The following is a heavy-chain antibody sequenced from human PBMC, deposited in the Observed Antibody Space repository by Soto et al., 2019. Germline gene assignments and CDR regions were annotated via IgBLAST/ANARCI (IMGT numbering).Heavy chain of an antibody. CDR1: GFTFSSYE. CDR2: ISSSGSTI. CDR3: VRNRRRSDY. J-gene: IGHJ4*02. D-gene: IGHD1-1*01. Sequence: EVQLVESGGGLVQPGGSLRLSCAASGFTFSSYEMNWVRQAPGKGLEWVSYISSSGSTIYYADSVKGRFTISRDNAKNSLYLQMNSLRAEDTAVYYCVRNRRRSDYWGQGTLVTVSS. V-gene: IGHV3-48*03.